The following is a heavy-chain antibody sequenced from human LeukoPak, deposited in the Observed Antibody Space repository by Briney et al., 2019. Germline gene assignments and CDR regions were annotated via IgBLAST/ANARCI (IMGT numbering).Heavy chain of an antibody. CDR3: ARRPSMVRGVIDY. J-gene: IGHJ4*02. Sequence: PGGSLRLSCAASGFTFSSYSMNWVRQAPGKGLEWVSSISSSSSYIYYADSVKGRFTISRDNAKNSLYLQMNSLRAEDTAVYYCARRPSMVRGVIDYWGQGTLVTVSS. D-gene: IGHD3-10*01. CDR1: GFTFSSYS. V-gene: IGHV3-21*01. CDR2: ISSSSSYI.